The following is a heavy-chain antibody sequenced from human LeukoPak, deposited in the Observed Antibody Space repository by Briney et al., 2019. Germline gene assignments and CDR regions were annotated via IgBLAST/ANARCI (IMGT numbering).Heavy chain of an antibody. V-gene: IGHV4-59*01. J-gene: IGHJ3*02. CDR2: IYCSGST. Sequence: PSETLSLTCTVSGGSISSYYWSWIRQPPGKGLEWIGYIYCSGSTNYNPSLKSRVTISVDTSKNQFSLKLSSVTAADTAVYYCARGDSSGWSDAFDIWGQGTMVTVSS. CDR1: GGSISSYY. CDR3: ARGDSSGWSDAFDI. D-gene: IGHD6-19*01.